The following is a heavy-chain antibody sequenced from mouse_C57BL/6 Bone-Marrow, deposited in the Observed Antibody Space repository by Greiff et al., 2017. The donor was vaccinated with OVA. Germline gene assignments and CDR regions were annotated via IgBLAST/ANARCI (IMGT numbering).Heavy chain of an antibody. V-gene: IGHV1-54*01. CDR1: GYAFTNYL. CDR2: INPGSGGT. CDR3: ALWLRRRGGFDY. J-gene: IGHJ2*01. D-gene: IGHD2-2*01. Sequence: QVQLQQSGAELVRPGTSVKVSCKASGYAFTNYLIEWVKQRPGQGLEWIGVINPGSGGTNYNEKFKGKATLTADKSSSTAYMQLSSLTSEDSAVYFCALWLRRRGGFDYWGQGTTLTVSS.